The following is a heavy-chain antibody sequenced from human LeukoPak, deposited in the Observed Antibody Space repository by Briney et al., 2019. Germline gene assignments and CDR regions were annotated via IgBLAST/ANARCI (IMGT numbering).Heavy chain of an antibody. CDR2: ISASGSYT. V-gene: IGHV3-21*01. D-gene: IGHD3-22*01. CDR3: ARDYPIVVVHDAFDI. Sequence: GGSLRLSCAASGFTFGSSVMTWVRQAPGKGLECVSGISASGSYTYYADSVKGRFTISRDNAKNSLYLQMNSLRAEDTAVYYCARDYPIVVVHDAFDIWGQGTMVTVSS. CDR1: GFTFGSSV. J-gene: IGHJ3*02.